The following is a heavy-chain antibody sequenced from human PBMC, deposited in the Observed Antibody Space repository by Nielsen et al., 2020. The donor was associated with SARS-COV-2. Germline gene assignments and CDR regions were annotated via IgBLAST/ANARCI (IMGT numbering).Heavy chain of an antibody. J-gene: IGHJ4*02. CDR1: GFTVSSNY. Sequence: GGSLRLSYAASGFTVSSNYMSWVRQAPGKGLEWVSVIYSGGSTYYADSVKGRFTISRDNSKNTLYLQMNSLRAEDTAVYYCARAPGYDFWSGYFDYWGQGTLVTVSS. CDR2: IYSGGST. CDR3: ARAPGYDFWSGYFDY. D-gene: IGHD3-3*01. V-gene: IGHV3-53*01.